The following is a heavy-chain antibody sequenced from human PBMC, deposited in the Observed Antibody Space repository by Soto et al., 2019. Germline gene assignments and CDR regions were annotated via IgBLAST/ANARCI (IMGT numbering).Heavy chain of an antibody. V-gene: IGHV1-69*01. CDR1: GGTFSSYT. D-gene: IGHD5-18*01. CDR3: ARAVGIGYSYGSYYFDY. J-gene: IGHJ4*02. CDR2: IIPIFGTA. Sequence: SVKVSCKATGGTFSSYTISRMRQAPVQGLEWMGGIIPIFGTANYAQKFQGRVTITADESTSTAYMELSSLRSEDTAVYYCARAVGIGYSYGSYYFDYWGQGTLVTVSS.